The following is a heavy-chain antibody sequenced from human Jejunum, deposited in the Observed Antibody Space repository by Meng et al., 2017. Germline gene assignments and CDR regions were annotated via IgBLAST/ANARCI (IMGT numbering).Heavy chain of an antibody. D-gene: IGHD2/OR15-2a*01. CDR2: ISHTGRI. J-gene: IGHJ5*02. Sequence: VHLMARGPGQVKPSGTLSLTCAVSCGSISNHNWVSWVCQPPGKGLEWIGEISHTGRINYNPSLKSRVTMSLDKSKNQFSLDPTSVTGADTAVYYCARDLLDPNIAATGWFDPWGQGTLVTVSS. V-gene: IGHV4-4*02. CDR1: CGSISNHNW. CDR3: ARDLLDPNIAATGWFDP.